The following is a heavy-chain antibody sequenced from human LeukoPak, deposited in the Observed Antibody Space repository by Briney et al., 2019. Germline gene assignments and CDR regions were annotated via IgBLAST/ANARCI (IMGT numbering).Heavy chain of an antibody. CDR2: IYHSGSS. V-gene: IGHV4-4*02. Sequence: SETLSLTCTVSGDSISTSSWWNWVRQTPGKGLEWIGEIYHSGSSNYNPSFNSRLTISLDKSKNLFSLKLTSVTAADTAVYYCARVAMTGYEKQYYFDFWGQGALVTVSS. CDR3: ARVAMTGYEKQYYFDF. CDR1: GDSISTSSW. D-gene: IGHD3-9*01. J-gene: IGHJ4*02.